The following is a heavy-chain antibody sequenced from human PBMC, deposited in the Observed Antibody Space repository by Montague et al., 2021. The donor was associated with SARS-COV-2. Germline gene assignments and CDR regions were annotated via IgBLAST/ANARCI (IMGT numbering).Heavy chain of an antibody. J-gene: IGHJ3*02. Sequence: TLSLICTVSGGSISSGGYYWSWIRQHPGKGLEWIGYIYHTGSTHYXPSLKSRVTISKETSKNHFSLNLSSVTAADSAVYYCARDSGYYDSSGYSYDAFDIWGQGTKVTVSS. CDR1: GGSISSGGYY. D-gene: IGHD3-22*01. V-gene: IGHV4-31*03. CDR2: IYHTGST. CDR3: ARDSGYYDSSGYSYDAFDI.